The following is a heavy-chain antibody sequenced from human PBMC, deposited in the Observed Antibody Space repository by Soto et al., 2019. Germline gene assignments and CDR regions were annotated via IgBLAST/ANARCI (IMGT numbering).Heavy chain of an antibody. CDR2: IYHSGST. Sequence: QLQLQESGSGLVKPSQTLSLTCAVSGGSISSGGYSWSWIRQPPGKGLEWIGYIYHSGSTYYNPSLKSRVTISVDRSKNQFSLKLSSVTAADTAVYYCARLIAAAGTRFRLDWYFDLWGRGTLVTVSS. J-gene: IGHJ2*01. V-gene: IGHV4-30-2*01. CDR1: GGSISSGGYS. D-gene: IGHD6-13*01. CDR3: ARLIAAAGTRFRLDWYFDL.